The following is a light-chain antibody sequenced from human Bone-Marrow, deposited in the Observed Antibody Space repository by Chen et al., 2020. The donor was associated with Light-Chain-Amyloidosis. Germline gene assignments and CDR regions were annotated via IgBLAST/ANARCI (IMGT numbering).Light chain of an antibody. V-gene: IGLV3-1*01. CDR3: QAWDSSTVI. J-gene: IGLJ2*01. CDR1: KLGDRY. Sequence: SYELTQPPSVSVSPGQTASITCSGDKLGDRYTYWYQLKSGQSPVLVIYEDKKRPSGIPERFSGSNSGNTATLTISGTQSMDEADYYFQAWDSSTVIFGGGTKLTVL. CDR2: EDK.